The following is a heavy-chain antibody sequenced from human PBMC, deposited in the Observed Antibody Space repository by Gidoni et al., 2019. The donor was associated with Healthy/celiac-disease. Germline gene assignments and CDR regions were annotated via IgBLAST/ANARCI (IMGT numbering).Heavy chain of an antibody. V-gene: IGHV1-69*09. CDR3: ARGAAAGYYYGMDV. Sequence: QAQLVQSGAAVKKTGSAVKVSRKVSGGTFSSYAISWVRQAPGQGLEWMGRIIPILGIANYAQKFQGRVTITADKSTSTAYMELSSLRSEDTAVYYCARGAAAGYYYGMDVWGRGTTVTVSS. CDR1: GGTFSSYA. J-gene: IGHJ6*02. D-gene: IGHD6-13*01. CDR2: IIPILGIA.